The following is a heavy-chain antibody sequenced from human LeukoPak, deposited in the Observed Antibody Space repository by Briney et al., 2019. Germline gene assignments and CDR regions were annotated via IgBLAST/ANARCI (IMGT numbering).Heavy chain of an antibody. CDR1: GASISSGGYY. CDR3: ARDSVIKGLYYFDY. D-gene: IGHD3-10*01. CDR2: IYISGST. J-gene: IGHJ4*02. Sequence: PSETLSLTCTVSGASISSGGYYWSWIRQPAGKGLEWIGRIYISGSTNYNPSLKSRVTMSVDTSENQFSLKLTSVTAADTADYYCARDSVIKGLYYFDYWGQGALVTVSS. V-gene: IGHV4-61*02.